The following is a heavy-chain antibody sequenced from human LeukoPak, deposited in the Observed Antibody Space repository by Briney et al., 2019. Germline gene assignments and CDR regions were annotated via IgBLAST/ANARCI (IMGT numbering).Heavy chain of an antibody. CDR2: IYPGDSDT. CDR1: GYSFTSYW. Sequence: GESLKISCKGSGYSFTSYWIGWVRQAPGKGLEWMGIIYPGDSDTRYSPSFQGQVTISADKSTSTAYLQWSSLKASDTAMYYCARQAAAGTVPYYYYYMDVWGKGTTVTVSS. D-gene: IGHD6-13*01. V-gene: IGHV5-51*01. CDR3: ARQAAAGTVPYYYYYMDV. J-gene: IGHJ6*03.